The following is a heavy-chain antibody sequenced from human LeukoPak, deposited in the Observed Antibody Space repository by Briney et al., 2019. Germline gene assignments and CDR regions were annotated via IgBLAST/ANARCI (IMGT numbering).Heavy chain of an antibody. D-gene: IGHD6-13*01. CDR2: IHDSGST. J-gene: IGHJ5*02. V-gene: IGHV4-30-4*07. Sequence: PSETLSFTCAVSGGSISSGGYSWSWIRQTPGKGLEWIAYIHDSGSTYYNPSLKSRVSISIDTSKNQFSLKLNSVTAADTAVYYCARVVAAAGNNWFDPWGQGTLVTVSS. CDR1: GGSISSGGYS. CDR3: ARVVAAAGNNWFDP.